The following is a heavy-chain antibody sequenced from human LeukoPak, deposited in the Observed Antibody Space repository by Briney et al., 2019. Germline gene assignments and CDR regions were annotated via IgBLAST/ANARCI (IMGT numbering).Heavy chain of an antibody. J-gene: IGHJ6*02. CDR3: ARDLLGYCSSTSCYNYYGMDV. V-gene: IGHV4-59*01. CDR2: IYNSGST. D-gene: IGHD2-2*02. Sequence: SETLSLTCTVSGGSISTYYWSWIRQPPGKGLEWIGYIYNSGSTNYNPSLKSRVTISVDTSKNRFSLKLSSVTAADTAVYYCARDLLGYCSSTSCYNYYGMDVWGQGTTVTVSS. CDR1: GGSISTYY.